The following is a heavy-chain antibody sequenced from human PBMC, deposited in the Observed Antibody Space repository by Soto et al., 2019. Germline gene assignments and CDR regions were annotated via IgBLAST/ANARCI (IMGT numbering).Heavy chain of an antibody. J-gene: IGHJ4*02. Sequence: EVQLVESGGGLVKPGGSLRLSCAASGFSLNDAWMSWVRQAPGKGLEWVGRIKSNTDGGARDYAAPVKGRFTVSRDDSKNTLHLQKDSMKTEETAIYYCTRDRIGYTGVQFDYWGQGTLVTVSS. CDR1: GFSLNDAW. D-gene: IGHD5-18*01. CDR3: TRDRIGYTGVQFDY. CDR2: IKSNTDGGAR. V-gene: IGHV3-15*01.